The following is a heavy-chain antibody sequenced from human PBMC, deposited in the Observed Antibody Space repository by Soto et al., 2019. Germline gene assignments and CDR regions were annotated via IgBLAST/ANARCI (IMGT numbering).Heavy chain of an antibody. CDR3: ARGRIGDYDY. V-gene: IGHV4-59*01. Sequence: SETLSLTCTVSGGSISSYYWSWIRQPPGKGLEWIGYIYYSGSTNYNPSLKSRVTISVDTSKNQFSLKLSSVTAADTAVYYCARGRIGDYDYWGQGTLVTVSS. CDR1: GGSISSYY. CDR2: IYYSGST. J-gene: IGHJ4*02. D-gene: IGHD4-17*01.